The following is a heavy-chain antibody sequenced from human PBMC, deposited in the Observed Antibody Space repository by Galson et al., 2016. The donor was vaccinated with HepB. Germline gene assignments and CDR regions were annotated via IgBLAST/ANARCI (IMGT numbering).Heavy chain of an antibody. CDR2: SYSNGDT. D-gene: IGHD3-3*01. Sequence: TLSLTCTLSGGSVSSRSYCWTWIRQQPGKGLEWIGYSYSNGDTSYNPSLRSRATISVDTSNDQFSLRLISATAADTAVYFCARDRRNDYFGVVSGTYYYYGMDVWGPGTTVTVS. CDR3: ARDRRNDYFGVVSGTYYYYGMDV. CDR1: GGSVSSRSYC. J-gene: IGHJ6*02. V-gene: IGHV4-31*03.